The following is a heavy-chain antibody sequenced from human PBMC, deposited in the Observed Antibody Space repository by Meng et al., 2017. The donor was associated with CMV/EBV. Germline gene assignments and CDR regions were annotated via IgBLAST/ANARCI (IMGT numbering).Heavy chain of an antibody. CDR2: IYYSGST. V-gene: IGHV4-39*07. D-gene: IGHD3-22*01. J-gene: IGHJ4*02. Sequence: ISSRSYYWGWIRQPPGKGLEWIGSIYYSGSTYYNPSLKSRVTISVDTSKNQFSLKLSSVTAADTAVYYCARDMYYYDSSGYYYGFDYWGQGTLVTVSS. CDR3: ARDMYYYDSSGYYYGFDY. CDR1: ISSRSYY.